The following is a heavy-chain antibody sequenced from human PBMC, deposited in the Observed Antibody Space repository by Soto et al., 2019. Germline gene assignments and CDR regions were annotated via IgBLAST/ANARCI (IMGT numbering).Heavy chain of an antibody. CDR3: ARRYGGNVDY. Sequence: QVQLQESGPGLVKPSEPLSLTCTVSGGALSSYYWSWIRQPPGQGLEWIGYIYYSGSTNYNPSLKSRVTISVDTSKYQCALKLSSVTAADTAVYYCARRYGGNVDYWGQGTLVTVSS. CDR1: GGALSSYY. V-gene: IGHV4-59*08. J-gene: IGHJ4*02. CDR2: IYYSGST. D-gene: IGHD2-15*01.